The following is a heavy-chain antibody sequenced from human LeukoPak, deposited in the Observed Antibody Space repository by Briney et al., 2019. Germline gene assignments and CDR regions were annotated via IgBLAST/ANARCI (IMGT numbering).Heavy chain of an antibody. V-gene: IGHV3-30*02. CDR3: AKAYYDFWSGYLVDY. Sequence: GGSLRLSCAASGFTFSSYGMHWVRQAPGKGLEWVAVIRYDGGNKYYADSVKGRFTISRDNSKNTLYLQMNSLRAEDTAVYYCAKAYYDFWSGYLVDYWGQGTLVTVSS. D-gene: IGHD3-3*01. CDR2: IRYDGGNK. CDR1: GFTFSSYG. J-gene: IGHJ4*02.